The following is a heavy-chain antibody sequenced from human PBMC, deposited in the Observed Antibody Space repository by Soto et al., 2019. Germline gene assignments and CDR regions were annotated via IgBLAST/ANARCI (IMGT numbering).Heavy chain of an antibody. CDR3: ARGVGSSPPRY. J-gene: IGHJ4*02. Sequence: QVQLQESGPRQVKPSETLSLKCTISGGSISVYYWSWILQPPGQALEWLGYIYDTRRPYYNPSLRSRDIISADTSKNQRSPELTSATVADTAVYYCARGVGSSPPRYWGRGTRVTVSS. V-gene: IGHV4-59*08. CDR1: GGSISVYY. D-gene: IGHD1-26*01. CDR2: IYDTRRP.